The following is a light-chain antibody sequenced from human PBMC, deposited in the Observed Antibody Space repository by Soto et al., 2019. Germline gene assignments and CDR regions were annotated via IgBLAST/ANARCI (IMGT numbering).Light chain of an antibody. J-gene: IGLJ1*01. Sequence: QSVLTQPPSASGSLGQSVTISCTGTASDVGVYNYVSWYQQHPGKAPKLMIYEVTKRPSGVPDRFSGSKSGNTASLTVSGLXAEDEADYYCSSYAGSSTLYLFGTGTKVTVL. CDR1: ASDVGVYNY. CDR2: EVT. V-gene: IGLV2-8*01. CDR3: SSYAGSSTLYL.